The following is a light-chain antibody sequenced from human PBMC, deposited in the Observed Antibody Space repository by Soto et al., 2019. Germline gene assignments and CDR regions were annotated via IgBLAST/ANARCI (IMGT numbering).Light chain of an antibody. Sequence: EIVMTQSPATLSVSPGERGTLSCRASQSVSNDLAWYQQKPGQAPRLLIYGASTRATGIPARFSGSGSGTEFTLTISSLQAEDFAVYYCQQHEKWPWTLGQGTKVDIK. CDR2: GAS. V-gene: IGKV3-15*01. CDR1: QSVSND. CDR3: QQHEKWPWT. J-gene: IGKJ1*01.